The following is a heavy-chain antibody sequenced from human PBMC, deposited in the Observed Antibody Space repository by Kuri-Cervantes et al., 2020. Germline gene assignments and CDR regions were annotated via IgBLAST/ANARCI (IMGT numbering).Heavy chain of an antibody. D-gene: IGHD3-10*01. Sequence: SETLSLTCTVSGGSISGYYWSWIRQPPGKGLECIGYIYYSGSTNYNPSLKSRVTISVDTSKNQFSLKLSSVTAADTAVYYCAALRRTSGQLNYWGQGTLVTVSS. CDR1: GGSISGYY. J-gene: IGHJ4*02. CDR3: AALRRTSGQLNY. V-gene: IGHV4-59*08. CDR2: IYYSGST.